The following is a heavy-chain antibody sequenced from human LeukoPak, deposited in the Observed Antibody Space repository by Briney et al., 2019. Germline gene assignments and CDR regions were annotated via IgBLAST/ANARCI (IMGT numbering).Heavy chain of an antibody. V-gene: IGHV4-38-2*02. CDR2: IYYSVGT. D-gene: IGHD3-22*01. J-gene: IGHJ6*03. Sequence: SETLSLTCTVSGYSISSGYYWGWIRQPPGKGLEWIAYIYYSVGTNYSPSLKSRVTISVDTSKNQFSLKLSSVTAADTAVYYCARDRWDYYDSSGYYYMDVWGKGTTVTVSS. CDR1: GYSISSGYY. CDR3: ARDRWDYYDSSGYYYMDV.